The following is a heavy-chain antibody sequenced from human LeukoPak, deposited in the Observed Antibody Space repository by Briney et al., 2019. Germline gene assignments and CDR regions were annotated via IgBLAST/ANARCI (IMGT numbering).Heavy chain of an antibody. Sequence: SGTLSLTCAVSGGSISSYFWSWIRQTPGKGLEWIGYVHGSGYSDYNPSLKSRVIIAVDTFQNQFSLRLSSVTAADTALYYCARHYGSWTDWFFDLWGRGTLVIVSS. CDR3: ARHYGSWTDWFFDL. CDR2: VHGSGYS. J-gene: IGHJ2*01. V-gene: IGHV4-59*08. CDR1: GGSISSYF. D-gene: IGHD6-19*01.